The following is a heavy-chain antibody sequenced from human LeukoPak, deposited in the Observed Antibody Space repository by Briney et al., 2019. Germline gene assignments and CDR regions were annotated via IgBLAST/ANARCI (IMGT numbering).Heavy chain of an antibody. J-gene: IGHJ5*02. V-gene: IGHV3-23*01. Sequence: GGSLRLSCAASGFIFSSYAMSWVRQAPGKGLEWVSTISGSGGSTYYADSVKGRFTISRDNSKNTLYLQMNSLTAEDTAVYYCARANSATIPGVDPWGQGTLVTVSS. CDR3: ARANSATIPGVDP. CDR2: ISGSGGST. D-gene: IGHD1-26*01. CDR1: GFIFSSYA.